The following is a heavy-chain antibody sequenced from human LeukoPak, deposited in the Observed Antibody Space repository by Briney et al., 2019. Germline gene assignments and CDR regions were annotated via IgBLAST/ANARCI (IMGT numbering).Heavy chain of an antibody. V-gene: IGHV4-30-2*01. Sequence: HSGSTYYNPSLKSRVTISVDRSRNQFSLKLSSVTAADTAVYYCARAGGYCGRINCPYYFDYWGQGALVTVSS. D-gene: IGHD2-2*01. CDR3: ARAGGYCGRINCPYYFDY. J-gene: IGHJ4*02. CDR2: HSGST.